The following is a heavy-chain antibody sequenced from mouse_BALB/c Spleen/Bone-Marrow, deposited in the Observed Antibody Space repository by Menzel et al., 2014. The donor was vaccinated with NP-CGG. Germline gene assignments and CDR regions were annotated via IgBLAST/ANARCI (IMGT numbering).Heavy chain of an antibody. Sequence: DVQLQESGPGLVKPSQSLSLTCTVTGYSITSDYAWTWIRQFPGNTLEWMDYISYSGSTSYNPSLKSRISITRDTSKNQFFLQLNSGTAEDTATYYCARSADWYFDVWGAGTTVTVSS. CDR1: GYSITSDYA. V-gene: IGHV3-2*02. CDR2: ISYSGST. J-gene: IGHJ1*01. CDR3: ARSADWYFDV.